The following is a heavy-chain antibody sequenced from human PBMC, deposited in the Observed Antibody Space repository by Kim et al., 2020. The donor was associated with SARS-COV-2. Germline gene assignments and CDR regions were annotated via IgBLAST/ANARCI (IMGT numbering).Heavy chain of an antibody. Sequence: ASVKVSCKASGYTFTSYGISWVRQAPGQGLEWMGWISAYNGNTNYAQKLQGRVTMTTDTSTSTAYMELMSLRSDDTAVYYCARDYPLRRYGSGMKIDYWGQGTLVTVSS. J-gene: IGHJ4*02. CDR2: ISAYNGNT. D-gene: IGHD3-10*01. V-gene: IGHV1-18*04. CDR1: GYTFTSYG. CDR3: ARDYPLRRYGSGMKIDY.